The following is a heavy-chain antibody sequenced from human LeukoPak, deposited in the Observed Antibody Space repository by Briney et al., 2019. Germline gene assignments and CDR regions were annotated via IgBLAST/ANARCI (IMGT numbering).Heavy chain of an antibody. Sequence: GGSLRLSCAASGFTFSSYGMHWVRQAPGKGLEWVSAISGSGGSTYYADSVKGRFTISRDNSKNTLYLQMNSLRAEDTAVYYCAKADFWSGYYGLPATEGGDYWGQGTLVTVSS. D-gene: IGHD3-3*01. CDR3: AKADFWSGYYGLPATEGGDY. J-gene: IGHJ4*02. CDR1: GFTFSSYG. V-gene: IGHV3-23*01. CDR2: ISGSGGST.